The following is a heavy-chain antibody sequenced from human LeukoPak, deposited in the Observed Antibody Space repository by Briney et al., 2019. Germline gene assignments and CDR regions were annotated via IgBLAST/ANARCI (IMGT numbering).Heavy chain of an antibody. CDR3: AQRSGWYYFDY. D-gene: IGHD6-19*01. Sequence: PGGSLRLSCAASGFTFSTYALSWVRQAPGKGLEWVSGISDSGGGTYYADSVEGRFTISRDNSKNTLYLQMDSLRAEDTAVYYCAQRSGWYYFDYWGQGTLVTVSS. V-gene: IGHV3-23*01. J-gene: IGHJ4*02. CDR2: ISDSGGGT. CDR1: GFTFSTYA.